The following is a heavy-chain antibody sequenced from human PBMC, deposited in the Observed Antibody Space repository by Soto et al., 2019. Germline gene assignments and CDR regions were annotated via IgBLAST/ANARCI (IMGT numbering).Heavy chain of an antibody. CDR2: INPSDGST. CDR1: GYSLTGYY. J-gene: IGHJ4*02. D-gene: IGHD3-22*01. V-gene: IGHV1-46*01. CDR3: AREGSGSYFVL. Sequence: QVQLVQSGAEVRKPGASVRVSCKASGYSLTGYYIHWVRQAPGQGLEWMGRINPSDGSTAYTQKLQGRLFMTRDTSTSTVFMELNSLKSQDTALYFCAREGSGSYFVLWGQGTLVTVSS.